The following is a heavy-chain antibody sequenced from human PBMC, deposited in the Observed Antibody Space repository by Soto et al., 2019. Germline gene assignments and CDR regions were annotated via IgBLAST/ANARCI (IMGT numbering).Heavy chain of an antibody. CDR3: AKGSGSNYDYIWGSYPDY. CDR2: ISGSGGST. Sequence: EVQLLESGGGLVQPGGSLRLSCAASGFTFSSYAMSWVRQAPGKGLEWVSAISGSGGSTYYADSVKGRFTISRDNSKNTLYLQMNSLRAKDTAVYYCAKGSGSNYDYIWGSYPDYWGQGTLVTVSS. CDR1: GFTFSSYA. V-gene: IGHV3-23*01. D-gene: IGHD3-16*02. J-gene: IGHJ4*02.